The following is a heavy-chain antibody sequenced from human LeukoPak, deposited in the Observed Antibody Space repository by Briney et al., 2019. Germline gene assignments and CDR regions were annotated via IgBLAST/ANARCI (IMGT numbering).Heavy chain of an antibody. CDR3: ARDYVDTAMGNFDY. CDR2: ISAYNGNT. Sequence: ASVKVSCKTSGYTFTNYGISWVRQAPGQGLEWMGWISAYNGNTNYAQKLQGRVTMTTDTSTSTAYMELRSLRSDDTAVYYCARDYVDTAMGNFDYWGQGTLVTVSS. CDR1: GYTFTNYG. J-gene: IGHJ4*02. D-gene: IGHD5-18*01. V-gene: IGHV1-18*01.